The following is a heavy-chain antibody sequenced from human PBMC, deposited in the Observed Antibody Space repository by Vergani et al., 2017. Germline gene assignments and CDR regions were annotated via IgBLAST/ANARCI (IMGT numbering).Heavy chain of an antibody. V-gene: IGHV3-11*01. CDR2: ISDSGTSI. CDR3: ARGNWNDGFNSYYYMDV. CDR1: GFPFRDFY. D-gene: IGHD1-1*01. J-gene: IGHJ6*03. Sequence: QVQLVESGGTLVKPGGSLRLSCAASGFPFRDFYMTWIRQVPGKGLEWVSHISDSGTSINYADSVKGRVTVSRDNAKKSLYLQMTSLRVADTAVYYCARGNWNDGFNSYYYMDVWGKGTTVTVSS.